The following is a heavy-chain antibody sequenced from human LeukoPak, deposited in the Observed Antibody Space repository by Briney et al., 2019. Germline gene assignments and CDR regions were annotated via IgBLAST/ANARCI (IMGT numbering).Heavy chain of an antibody. CDR1: GYTFTGYY. D-gene: IGHD3-3*01. CDR2: INPNSGGT. J-gene: IGHJ4*02. Sequence: ASVKVSCKASGYTFTGYYMHWVRQAPGQGLEWMGWINPNSGGTNYAQKFQGRVTMTRDMSTSTVYMELRSLRSEDTAVYYCARAWGGDFFGVVIPFDYWGQGTLVTVSS. V-gene: IGHV1-2*02. CDR3: ARAWGGDFFGVVIPFDY.